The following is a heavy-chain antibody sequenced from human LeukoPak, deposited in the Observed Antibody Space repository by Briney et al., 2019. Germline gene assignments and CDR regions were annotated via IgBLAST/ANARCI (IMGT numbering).Heavy chain of an antibody. V-gene: IGHV5-51*01. D-gene: IGHD3-10*01. CDR1: GYSFTSYW. CDR3: ARVYYGSGSYLQFDY. J-gene: IGHJ4*02. Sequence: TISCKGSGYSFTSYWIGWVRQMPGKGLEWMGIIYPGDSDTRYSPSFQGQVTISADKSISTAYLQWSSLKASDTAMYYCARVYYGSGSYLQFDYWGQGTLVTVSS. CDR2: IYPGDSDT.